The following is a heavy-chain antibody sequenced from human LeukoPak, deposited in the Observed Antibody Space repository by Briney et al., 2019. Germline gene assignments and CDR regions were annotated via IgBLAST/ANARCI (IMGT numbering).Heavy chain of an antibody. CDR3: AREWVSGYYYGMDV. Sequence: AAVKVSCKVSGYTLTSYYMHCVRHAPGQGLGWMGIIDPSGGSTSSAQKFQGRVTMTRDTSTSTVYMELSSLRSEDTAVYYCAREWVSGYYYGMDVWGQGTTVTVSS. CDR1: GYTLTSYY. D-gene: IGHD1-26*01. V-gene: IGHV1-46*01. J-gene: IGHJ6*02. CDR2: IDPSGGST.